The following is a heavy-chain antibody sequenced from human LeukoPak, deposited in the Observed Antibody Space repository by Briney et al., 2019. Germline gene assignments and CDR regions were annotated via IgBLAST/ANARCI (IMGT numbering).Heavy chain of an antibody. Sequence: SVKVSCKASGGTLSSYTTRWVRQAPGEGLEWMVRIIPILGIANYAQKFQGRVTITADKSTSTPYMELSSLRSEDTAVYYCVGDYGDYYFDYWGQGTLVTVSS. J-gene: IGHJ4*02. CDR1: GGTLSSYT. D-gene: IGHD4-17*01. V-gene: IGHV1-69*04. CDR3: VGDYGDYYFDY. CDR2: IIPILGIA.